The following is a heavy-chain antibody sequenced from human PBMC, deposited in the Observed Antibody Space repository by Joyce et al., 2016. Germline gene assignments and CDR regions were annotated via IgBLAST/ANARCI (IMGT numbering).Heavy chain of an antibody. CDR3: ASVSPANDY. J-gene: IGHJ4*02. CDR2: IYYSGST. CDR1: GDSITRSNFH. V-gene: IGHV4-39*01. Sequence: QVQLQESGPGLVKPSETLSLTCSVSGDSITRSNFHWGWSRQPPGKGLEWIGSIYYSGSTYFNPSLKSRVTMSVDTSRNQYSLTLRSVTAADTAVYYCASVSPANDYWGRGTLVTVSS. D-gene: IGHD2/OR15-2a*01.